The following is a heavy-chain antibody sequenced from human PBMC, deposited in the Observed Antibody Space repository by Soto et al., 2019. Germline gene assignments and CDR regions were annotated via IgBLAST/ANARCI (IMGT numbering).Heavy chain of an antibody. Sequence: GGSLRLSCAASGFTFSSYSMNWIRQAPGKGLEWVSSISSSSSYKYYAYSVKGRFTISRDNAKNSLYLQINSLRAEDTAVYYCAGNYGGNSEGFDLWGRGTLVTVSS. CDR2: ISSSSSYK. CDR3: AGNYGGNSEGFDL. V-gene: IGHV3-21*01. J-gene: IGHJ2*01. CDR1: GFTFSSYS. D-gene: IGHD4-17*01.